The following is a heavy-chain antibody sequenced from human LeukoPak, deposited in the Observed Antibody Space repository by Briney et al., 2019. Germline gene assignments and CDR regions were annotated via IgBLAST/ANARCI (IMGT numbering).Heavy chain of an antibody. Sequence: SETLSLTCTVSGGSISSSSYYWGWIRQPPGKGLEWIGSIYYSGSTYYNPSLKSRVTISVDTSKNQFSLKLSSVTAADTAVYYCARLLLGAKPYYFDCWGQGTLVTVSS. CDR3: ARLLLGAKPYYFDC. D-gene: IGHD1-26*01. V-gene: IGHV4-39*01. J-gene: IGHJ4*02. CDR1: GGSISSSSYY. CDR2: IYYSGST.